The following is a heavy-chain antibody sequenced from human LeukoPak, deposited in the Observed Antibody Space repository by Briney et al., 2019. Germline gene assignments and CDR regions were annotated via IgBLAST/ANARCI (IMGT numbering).Heavy chain of an antibody. CDR1: GFTFSSYD. Sequence: GGSLRLSCAASGFTFSSYDMHWVRQAPGKGLEWVPAIGTAGDTYYPGSVKGRFTISRENAKNSLYLQMNSLRAGDTAVYYCARGRTSFNQGARNNWFDPWGQGTLVTVSS. D-gene: IGHD2-2*01. CDR2: IGTAGDT. CDR3: ARGRTSFNQGARNNWFDP. J-gene: IGHJ5*02. V-gene: IGHV3-13*01.